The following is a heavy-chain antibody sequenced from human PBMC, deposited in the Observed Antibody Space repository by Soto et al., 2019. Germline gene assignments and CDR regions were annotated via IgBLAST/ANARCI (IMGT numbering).Heavy chain of an antibody. J-gene: IGHJ4*02. CDR3: SKDQASGPGFFDS. CDR1: GFTFNIYG. Sequence: GGSLRLSCAASGFTFNIYGMHWVRQAPDKGLEWVALISYDGSNQYYADSVKGRFTISRDNSKNTLFLQMNSLRADDTAVYYCSKDQASGPGFFDSWGQGTLVTVSS. CDR2: ISYDGSNQ. V-gene: IGHV3-30*18.